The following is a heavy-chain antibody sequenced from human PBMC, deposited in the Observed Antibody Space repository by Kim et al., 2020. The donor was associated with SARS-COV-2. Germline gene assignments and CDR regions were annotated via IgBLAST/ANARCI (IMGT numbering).Heavy chain of an antibody. D-gene: IGHD6-13*01. Sequence: SQTLSLTCAISGDSVSSNSAAWNWIRQSPSRGLEWLGRTYYRSKWYNDYAVSVKSRITINPDTSKNQFSLQLNSVTPEDTAVYYCARGSTTPAGYSSSWYWSVPKDWFDPWGQGTLVTVSS. CDR1: GDSVSSNSAA. CDR3: ARGSTTPAGYSSSWYWSVPKDWFDP. J-gene: IGHJ5*02. CDR2: TYYRSKWYN. V-gene: IGHV6-1*01.